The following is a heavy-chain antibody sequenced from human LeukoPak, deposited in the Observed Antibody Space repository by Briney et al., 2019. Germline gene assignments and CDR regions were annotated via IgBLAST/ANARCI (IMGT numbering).Heavy chain of an antibody. CDR3: ARRSSGSPPYYFDY. V-gene: IGHV3-74*01. J-gene: IGHJ4*02. Sequence: PGGSLRLSCAASGFTFSSYWMHWVRQAPGKGLVWVSRINSDGSTTNYADSVKGRFTIPRDNAKNTLYLQMNSLRAEDTAVYYCARRSSGSPPYYFDYWGQGTLVTVSS. CDR2: INSDGSTT. D-gene: IGHD1-26*01. CDR1: GFTFSSYW.